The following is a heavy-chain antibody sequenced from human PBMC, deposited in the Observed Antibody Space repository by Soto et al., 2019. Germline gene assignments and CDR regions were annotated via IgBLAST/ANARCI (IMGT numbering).Heavy chain of an antibody. V-gene: IGHV3-9*01. J-gene: IGHJ4*02. CDR2: ISWNSGRI. Sequence: SLRLSCGASGFTFDDYGMHWVRQAAGKGLEWVSSISWNSGRIGYADSVKGRFTISRDNVKNSLYLQMNSLRAEDTALYYCARSGEFSASDYFGFWGQGTLVTVSS. D-gene: IGHD3-10*01. CDR1: GFTFDDYG. CDR3: ARSGEFSASDYFGF.